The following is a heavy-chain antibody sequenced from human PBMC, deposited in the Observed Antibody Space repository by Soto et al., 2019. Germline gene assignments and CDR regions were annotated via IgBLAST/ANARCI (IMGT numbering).Heavy chain of an antibody. D-gene: IGHD5-18*01. J-gene: IGHJ6*02. CDR1: GFTFSSFA. V-gene: IGHV3-23*01. CDR2: ISGSGGAT. CDR3: AQCRALGTGFGYENYYGMDV. Sequence: EEQLLESGGGLVQPGGSLRLSCETSGFTFSSFAMSWVRQAPGKGLEWVSSISGSGGATYYADSVRGRSTISRDNSKNTLFLQMGGLTADDTAVYYCAQCRALGTGFGYENYYGMDVWGHGTTVTVSS.